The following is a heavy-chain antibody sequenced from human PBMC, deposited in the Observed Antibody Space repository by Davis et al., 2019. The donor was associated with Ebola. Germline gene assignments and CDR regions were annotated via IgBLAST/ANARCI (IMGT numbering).Heavy chain of an antibody. CDR3: VKDSSNIWFDI. J-gene: IGHJ3*02. CDR1: GFSFDIFS. D-gene: IGHD2/OR15-2a*01. Sequence: GESLKISCAASGFSFDIFSMSWVRQAPEKGLEWVSTFGTGGDTYYADSVKGRFAISRDNSRGTLYLQMNSLRVEDSAIYYCVKDSSNIWFDIWGQGTLVTVSS. CDR2: FGTGGDT. V-gene: IGHV3-23*01.